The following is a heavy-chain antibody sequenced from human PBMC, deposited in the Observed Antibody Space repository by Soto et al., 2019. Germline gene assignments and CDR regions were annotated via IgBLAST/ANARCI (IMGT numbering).Heavy chain of an antibody. CDR2: IYNDGTYA. J-gene: IGHJ4*02. V-gene: IGHV3-74*01. CDR3: TRGPRATSAGTSAH. Sequence: VWVARIYNDGTYADYADSVKGRFTISGDNAKDTLYLQMNDLRAEDSALYHCTRGPRATSAGTSAHWGQGTLVTVSS. D-gene: IGHD6-13*01.